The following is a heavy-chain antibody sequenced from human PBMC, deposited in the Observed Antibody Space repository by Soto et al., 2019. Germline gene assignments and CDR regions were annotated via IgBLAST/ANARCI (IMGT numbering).Heavy chain of an antibody. CDR2: FDPEDGET. D-gene: IGHD5-18*01. CDR3: ATEDYKHGYIRFGG. CDR1: GYTLTELA. V-gene: IGHV1-24*01. Sequence: QVPLVQSGAEVKKPGASVKVSCQVSGYTLTELAMHWVRQAPGTGLEWMGGFDPEDGETIYAQKFQGRVTMTEDTATDTVYLELSSLRSEDTAVYYCATEDYKHGYIRFGGRGQGTLVTVSS. J-gene: IGHJ4*02.